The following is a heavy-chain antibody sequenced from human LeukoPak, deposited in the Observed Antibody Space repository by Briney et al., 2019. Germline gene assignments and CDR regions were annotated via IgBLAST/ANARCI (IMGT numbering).Heavy chain of an antibody. CDR2: IYYGGST. J-gene: IGHJ5*02. V-gene: IGHV4-59*01. D-gene: IGHD3-3*01. CDR1: GGSISSYY. CDR3: ARDQGGFWSGYYNWFDP. Sequence: PSETLSLTCTVSGGSISSYYWSWIRQPPGKGLEWIGYIYYGGSTNYNPSLKSRVTISVDTSKNQFSLKLSSVTAADTAVYYCARDQGGFWSGYYNWFDPWGQGTLVTVSS.